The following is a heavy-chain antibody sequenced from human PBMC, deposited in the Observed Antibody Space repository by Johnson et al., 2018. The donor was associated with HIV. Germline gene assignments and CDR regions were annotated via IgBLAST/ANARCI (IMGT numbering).Heavy chain of an antibody. V-gene: IGHV3-9*01. J-gene: IGHJ3*02. D-gene: IGHD4-23*01. CDR2: ISWKSGSI. CDR3: AKAIWGGGNLGMGAFDI. Sequence: VQLVESGGGLVQPGRSLRLSCAASGFTFDDYAMHWVRQVPGKGREWAPGISWKSGSIGYADSVTGRFTISRDNAKNSLYLQMNSLRVEDTALYYCAKAIWGGGNLGMGAFDIWGQGTMVTVSS. CDR1: GFTFDDYA.